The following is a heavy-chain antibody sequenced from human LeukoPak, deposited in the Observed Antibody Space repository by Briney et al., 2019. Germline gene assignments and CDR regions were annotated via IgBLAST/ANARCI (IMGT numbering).Heavy chain of an antibody. J-gene: IGHJ3*02. V-gene: IGHV3-30*02. Sequence: GGSLRLSCAASGFIFKTFGMHWVRQAPGKGLEWVAFIRNDGNNKHYADSVKGRFTISRDNTKNTPYLQMNSLRAEDTAVYYCATDENSDPGAFDIWGQGTLVTVSS. CDR1: GFIFKTFG. D-gene: IGHD1-26*01. CDR3: ATDENSDPGAFDI. CDR2: IRNDGNNK.